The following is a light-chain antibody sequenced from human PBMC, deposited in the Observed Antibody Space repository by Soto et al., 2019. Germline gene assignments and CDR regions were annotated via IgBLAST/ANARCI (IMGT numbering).Light chain of an antibody. Sequence: EIVMTQSPATLSVSPGERATLSCRARQSVSGNLAWYQQKPRQAPRLLIYGASTRASPIPARFSGSGSGTEFTLTISSLQSEDFAVYYCQQYNNWPPAFGQGTKVEMK. CDR3: QQYNNWPPA. V-gene: IGKV3-15*01. J-gene: IGKJ1*01. CDR1: QSVSGN. CDR2: GAS.